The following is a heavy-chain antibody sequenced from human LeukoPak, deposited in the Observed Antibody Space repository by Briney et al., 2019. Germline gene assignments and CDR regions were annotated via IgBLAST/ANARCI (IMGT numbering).Heavy chain of an antibody. CDR1: GFTFDDYA. V-gene: IGHV3-9*01. CDR3: AKTSLYYDSSGYYDY. Sequence: GRSLRLSCAASGFTFDDYAMHWVRQAPGKGLEWVSGISWNSGSIGYADSVKGRFTISRDNAKNSLYLQMNNLRAEDTALYYCAKTSLYYDSSGYYDYWGQGTLVTVSS. CDR2: ISWNSGSI. D-gene: IGHD3-22*01. J-gene: IGHJ4*02.